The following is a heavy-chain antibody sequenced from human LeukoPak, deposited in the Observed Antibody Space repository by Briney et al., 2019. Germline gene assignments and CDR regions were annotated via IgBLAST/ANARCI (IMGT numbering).Heavy chain of an antibody. D-gene: IGHD4-17*01. CDR1: GFTFSSYG. Sequence: PGGSLRLSCAASGFTFSSYGMHWVRQAPGKGLEWVAFIRYGGSNKYYADSVKGRFTISRDNSKNTLYLQMNSLRAEDTAVYYCAKEATVIQPAYWGQGTLVTVSS. CDR3: AKEATVIQPAY. V-gene: IGHV3-30*02. CDR2: IRYGGSNK. J-gene: IGHJ4*02.